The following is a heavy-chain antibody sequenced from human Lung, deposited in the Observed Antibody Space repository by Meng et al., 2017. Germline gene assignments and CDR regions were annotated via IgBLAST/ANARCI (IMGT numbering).Heavy chain of an antibody. CDR1: GYTFTSYA. Sequence: QVQLVQSGSEFKKPGASVKFSCTASGYTFTSYAMNWVRQAPGQGLEWMGWINTNTGNPTYAQGFTGRFVFSLDTSVSTAYLQISSLKAEDTAVYYCASGWFGELFGYFDLWGLGTLVTVSS. CDR3: ASGWFGELFGYFDL. V-gene: IGHV7-4-1*02. D-gene: IGHD3-10*01. J-gene: IGHJ2*01. CDR2: INTNTGNP.